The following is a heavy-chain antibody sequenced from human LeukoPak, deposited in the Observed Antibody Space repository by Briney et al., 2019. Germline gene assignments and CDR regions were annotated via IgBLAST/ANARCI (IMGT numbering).Heavy chain of an antibody. CDR2: INAGNGNA. V-gene: IGHV1-3*01. D-gene: IGHD5-12*01. Sequence: ASVKVSCKASGYSFTSYAIHWVRQAPGQRLEWMGWINAGNGNAKYSQKFQGRVTITRDTSASTAYMELSSLRSEDTAVYYCARGGGYDLSGIDYWGQGTLVTVSS. CDR1: GYSFTSYA. CDR3: ARGGGYDLSGIDY. J-gene: IGHJ4*02.